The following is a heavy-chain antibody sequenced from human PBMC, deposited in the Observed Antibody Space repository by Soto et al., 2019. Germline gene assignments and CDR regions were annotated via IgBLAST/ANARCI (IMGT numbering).Heavy chain of an antibody. Sequence: SETLSLSCSVSGGSISSSSYYWGWIRQPPGKGLEWIGSIYHSGSTYYNPSLKSRVTISVDTSKNQFSLKLSSVTAADTAVYYCASLRGATTLTRFPCWGQGTLVTVS. J-gene: IGHJ1*01. CDR1: GGSISSSSYY. D-gene: IGHD1-26*01. V-gene: IGHV4-39*01. CDR2: IYHSGST. CDR3: ASLRGATTLTRFPC.